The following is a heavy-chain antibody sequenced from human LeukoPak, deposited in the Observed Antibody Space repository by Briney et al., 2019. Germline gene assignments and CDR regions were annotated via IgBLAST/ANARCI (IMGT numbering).Heavy chain of an antibody. V-gene: IGHV3-33*08. CDR1: GFTFSSYA. J-gene: IGHJ4*02. CDR2: IWYDGSNE. D-gene: IGHD3-9*01. CDR3: ARGVLTGGYYFDL. Sequence: PGGSLRLSCAASGFTFSSYAMHWVRQAPGKGLDWVALIWYDGSNENYADSVKGRFTISRDNSKKTLYLQMNNLRAEDTAVYHCARGVLTGGYYFDLWGQGTLVTVSS.